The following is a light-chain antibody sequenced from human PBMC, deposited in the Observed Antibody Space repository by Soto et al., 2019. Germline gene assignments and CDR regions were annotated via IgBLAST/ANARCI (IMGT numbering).Light chain of an antibody. CDR3: QQYNKWPLS. Sequence: EIMMTQSPDTLSVSPGERATLSCRASQSIRGNLAWYQQKPGQAPRLLIYDASTGATGIPARFSASGSGTEFTLTISRLQSEDFAVYYCQQYNKWPLSFGGGTKVELK. J-gene: IGKJ4*01. CDR2: DAS. V-gene: IGKV3-15*01. CDR1: QSIRGN.